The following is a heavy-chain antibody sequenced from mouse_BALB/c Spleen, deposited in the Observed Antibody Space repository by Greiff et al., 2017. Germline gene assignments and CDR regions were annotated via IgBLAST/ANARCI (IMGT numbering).Heavy chain of an antibody. V-gene: IGHV1-7*01. Sequence: VQLQQSGAELAKPGASVKMSCKASGYTFTSYWMHWVKQTPGQGLEWIGYINPSTGYTEYNQKFKDKATLTADQSSSTAYMQQSSLTSEDAAVYYCARGYYGSSLFAYWGQGTLVTVSA. D-gene: IGHD1-1*01. CDR2: INPSTGYT. CDR1: GYTFTSYW. CDR3: ARGYYGSSLFAY. J-gene: IGHJ3*01.